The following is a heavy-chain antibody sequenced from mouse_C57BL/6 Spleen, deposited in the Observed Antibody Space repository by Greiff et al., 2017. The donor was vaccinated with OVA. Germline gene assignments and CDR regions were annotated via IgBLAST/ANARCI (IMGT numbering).Heavy chain of an antibody. V-gene: IGHV1-54*01. CDR1: GYAFTNYL. CDR2: INPGSGGT. Sequence: QVQLQQSGAELVRPGTSVKVSCKASGYAFTNYLIEWVKQRPGQGLEWIGVINPGSGGTNYNEKFKGKATLTADKSSSTAYMQLSSLTSEDSAVYFCARRGIYDGYYFDDWGQGTTLTVSS. CDR3: ARRGIYDGYYFDD. D-gene: IGHD2-3*01. J-gene: IGHJ2*01.